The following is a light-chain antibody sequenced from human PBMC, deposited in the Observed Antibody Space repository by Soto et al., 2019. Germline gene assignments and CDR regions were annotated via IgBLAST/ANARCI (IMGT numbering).Light chain of an antibody. J-gene: IGKJ1*01. CDR3: QQYNNWPPWT. CDR2: DAS. V-gene: IGKV3D-15*01. Sequence: EIVMTHSPATLSLSPGERATLSCRASQSVGKYLVWYQQKPGQAPRLLIYDASNRATGIPARFSGSGSGTDFTLTISSLQSEDFAVYYCQQYNNWPPWTFGQGTKVDIK. CDR1: QSVGKY.